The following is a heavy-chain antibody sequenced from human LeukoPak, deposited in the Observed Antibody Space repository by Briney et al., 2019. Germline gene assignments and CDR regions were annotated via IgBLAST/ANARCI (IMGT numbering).Heavy chain of an antibody. D-gene: IGHD3-22*01. V-gene: IGHV1-18*01. CDR1: GYTFTSYG. J-gene: IGHJ4*02. Sequence: GASVKVSCKASGYTFTSYGISWVRQAPGQGLEWMGWISAYNGNTNYAQKLQGRVTMTTDTSTSTAYMELRSLRSDDTTVYYCARGYYDSSGYYPPDYWGQGTLVTVSS. CDR3: ARGYYDSSGYYPPDY. CDR2: ISAYNGNT.